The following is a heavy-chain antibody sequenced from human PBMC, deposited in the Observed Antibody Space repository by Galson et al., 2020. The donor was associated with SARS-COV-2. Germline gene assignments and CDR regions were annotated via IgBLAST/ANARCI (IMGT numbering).Heavy chain of an antibody. J-gene: IGHJ4*02. Sequence: ASVTVSCKASGYTFTDYYLHWVRQAPGQGLEWMGWLNPNSGDTNYAQKFQGRVTLTRDTSTSAVYMDLNRLTTDDTAVYYCARVHVLLRGGVSYYFDYWGQGTLVTVSS. V-gene: IGHV1-2*02. CDR3: ARVHVLLRGGVSYYFDY. CDR1: GYTFTDYY. D-gene: IGHD3-10*01. CDR2: LNPNSGDT.